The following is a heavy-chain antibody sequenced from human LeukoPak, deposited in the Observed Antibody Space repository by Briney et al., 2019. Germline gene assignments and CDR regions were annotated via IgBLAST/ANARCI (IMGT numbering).Heavy chain of an antibody. CDR3: ARDQIAATDDFDY. Sequence: ASVKVSCKASRYTFTGYYMHWVRQAPGQGLEWMGWINPNSGGTNYAQKFQGRVTMTGDTSISTAYMELSRLRSDDTAVYYCARDQIAATDDFDYWGQGTLVTVSS. D-gene: IGHD6-13*01. J-gene: IGHJ4*02. CDR1: RYTFTGYY. CDR2: INPNSGGT. V-gene: IGHV1-2*02.